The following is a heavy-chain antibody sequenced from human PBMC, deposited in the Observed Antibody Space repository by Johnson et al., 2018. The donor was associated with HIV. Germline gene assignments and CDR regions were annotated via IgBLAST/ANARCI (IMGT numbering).Heavy chain of an antibody. V-gene: IGHV3-23*04. J-gene: IGHJ3*02. CDR1: GFSFSNYA. CDR3: AKAIDSSGYFYADAFDI. CDR2: ITGSGTST. Sequence: VQLVESGGGLVQPGGSLRLSCAASGFSFSNYAMSWVRQGPGKGLEWVSAITGSGTSTYYADSVKGRFTISRDNSKNTLYVQMNSLRAEDTAVYYCAKAIDSSGYFYADAFDIWGQGTMVTVSA. D-gene: IGHD3-22*01.